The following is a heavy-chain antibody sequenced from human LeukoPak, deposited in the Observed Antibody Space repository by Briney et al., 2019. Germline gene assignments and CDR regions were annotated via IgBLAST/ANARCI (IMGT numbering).Heavy chain of an antibody. Sequence: SETLSLTCAVYGGSFSGYYWSWIRQPPGKGLEWIGEINHSGSTNYNPSLKSRVTISVDTSKNQFSLKLSSVTAADTAVYYCARRGRYCSGGSCYASRWGQGTLVTVSS. J-gene: IGHJ4*02. CDR1: GGSFSGYY. CDR3: ARRGRYCSGGSCYASR. D-gene: IGHD2-15*01. CDR2: INHSGST. V-gene: IGHV4-34*01.